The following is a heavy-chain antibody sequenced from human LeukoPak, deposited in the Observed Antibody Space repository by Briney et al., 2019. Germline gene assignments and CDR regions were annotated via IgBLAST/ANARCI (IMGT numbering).Heavy chain of an antibody. D-gene: IGHD6-13*01. CDR2: INHSGST. J-gene: IGHJ4*02. Sequence: PSQTLSLTCTVSGGSISSGGYYWSWIRQPPGKGLEWIGEINHSGSTNYNPSLKSRVTISVDTSKNQFSLKLSSVTAADTAVYYCARGYFPIAAAGQDFDYWGQGTLVTVSS. CDR3: ARGYFPIAAAGQDFDY. V-gene: IGHV4-30-2*01. CDR1: GGSISSGGYY.